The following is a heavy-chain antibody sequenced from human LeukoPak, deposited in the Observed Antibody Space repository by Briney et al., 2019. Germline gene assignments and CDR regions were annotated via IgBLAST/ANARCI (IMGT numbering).Heavy chain of an antibody. Sequence: ASVKVSCKASGGTFSSYAISWVRQAPGQGLEWMGRIIPIFGTANYAQKFQGRVTITTDESTSTAYMELSSLRSEDTAVYYCARDGLGRSALYYIDYWGQGTLVTVSS. CDR2: IIPIFGTA. CDR1: GGTFSSYA. D-gene: IGHD1-26*01. V-gene: IGHV1-69*05. J-gene: IGHJ4*02. CDR3: ARDGLGRSALYYIDY.